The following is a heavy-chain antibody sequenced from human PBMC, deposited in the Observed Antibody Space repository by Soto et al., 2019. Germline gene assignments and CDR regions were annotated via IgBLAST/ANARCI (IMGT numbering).Heavy chain of an antibody. J-gene: IGHJ3*02. CDR3: ARSWGESRAFDI. CDR2: IYYSGST. D-gene: IGHD1-26*01. Sequence: SETLSLTCTVSGGSISSYYWSWIRQPPGKGLEWIGYIYYSGSTNYNPSLKSRVTISVDTSKNQFSLKLSSVTAADTAVYYCARSWGESRAFDIWGQGTMVTVSS. CDR1: GGSISSYY. V-gene: IGHV4-59*01.